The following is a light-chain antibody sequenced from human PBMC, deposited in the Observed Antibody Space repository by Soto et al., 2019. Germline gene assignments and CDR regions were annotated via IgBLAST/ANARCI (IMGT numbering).Light chain of an antibody. CDR1: QGVRSY. Sequence: DIQMTQSPSSLSASVGDRVTITCRASQGVRSYLAWFQQRPGKAPKLLIFGASTLQNGVPAGFSDGGFGTEFTLTITSLQPEDFATYYCHQVYTYPRTFGQGTKVDIK. CDR2: GAS. V-gene: IGKV1-9*01. J-gene: IGKJ1*01. CDR3: HQVYTYPRT.